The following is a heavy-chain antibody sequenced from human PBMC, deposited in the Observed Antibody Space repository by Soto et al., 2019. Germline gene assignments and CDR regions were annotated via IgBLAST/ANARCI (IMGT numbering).Heavy chain of an antibody. CDR1: GYTLTELS. V-gene: IGHV1-24*01. CDR2: FDPEDGET. J-gene: IGHJ6*02. CDR3: ATGPVRGVAYYYYGMDV. D-gene: IGHD3-10*01. Sequence: GASVQVSCKVSGYTLTELSMHWVRQAPGKGLEWMGGFDPEDGETIYAQKFQGRVTMTEDTSTDTAYMELSSLRSEDTAVYYCATGPVRGVAYYYYGMDVWGQGTTVTVSS.